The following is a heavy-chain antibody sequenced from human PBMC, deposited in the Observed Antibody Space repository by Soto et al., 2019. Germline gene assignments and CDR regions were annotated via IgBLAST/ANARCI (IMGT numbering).Heavy chain of an antibody. D-gene: IGHD2-15*01. CDR3: ARGHGKGYYYYGMDV. Sequence: QVQLQESGPGLVKPSQTLSLTCTVSGGSISSGGYYWSWIRQHPGKGLEWIGYIYYSGSTYYNPSLKSRVTISVDTSKNQSSLKLSSVPAADTAVYYCARGHGKGYYYYGMDVWGQGTTVTVSS. CDR1: GGSISSGGYY. CDR2: IYYSGST. V-gene: IGHV4-31*03. J-gene: IGHJ6*02.